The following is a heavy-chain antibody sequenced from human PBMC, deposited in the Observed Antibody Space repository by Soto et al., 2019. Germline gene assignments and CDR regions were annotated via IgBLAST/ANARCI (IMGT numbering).Heavy chain of an antibody. CDR2: IWYDGSNK. CDR1: GFTFSSYA. Sequence: PGGPLRISCAASGFTFSSYAMHWVRQAPGKGLEWVAVIWYDGSNKYYADSVKGRFTISRDNSKNTLYLQMNSLRAEDTAVYYYAREGLAAAGLQYYYYYLDVWGKWTTVTVSS. CDR3: AREGLAAAGLQYYYYYLDV. D-gene: IGHD6-13*01. V-gene: IGHV3-33*08. J-gene: IGHJ6*03.